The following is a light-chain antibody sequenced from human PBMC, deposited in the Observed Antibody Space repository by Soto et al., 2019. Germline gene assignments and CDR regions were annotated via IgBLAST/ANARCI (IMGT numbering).Light chain of an antibody. V-gene: IGLV2-18*02. CDR1: SSDVGGYNR. Sequence: QSVLTQPPSVSGSPGQSVTISCTGTSSDVGGYNRVSWYQQPPGTAPKLMIYEVSNRPSGVPDRFSGSKSGNTASLTISGLQAEDEADYYCSSYTSSITAVFGGGTKLTVL. CDR2: EVS. J-gene: IGLJ2*01. CDR3: SSYTSSITAV.